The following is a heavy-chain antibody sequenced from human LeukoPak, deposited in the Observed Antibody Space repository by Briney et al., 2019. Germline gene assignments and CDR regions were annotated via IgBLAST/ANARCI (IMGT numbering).Heavy chain of an antibody. J-gene: IGHJ4*02. D-gene: IGHD3-10*01. V-gene: IGHV3-21*01. Sequence: GGSLRLSCAASGFTFSSYSMNWVRQAPGKGLEWVSSISSSSSYIYYADSVKGRFTISRDNAKNSLYLQMNSLRAEDTAVYYCARHMTWGARGPFDYWGQGTLVTASS. CDR1: GFTFSSYS. CDR3: ARHMTWGARGPFDY. CDR2: ISSSSSYI.